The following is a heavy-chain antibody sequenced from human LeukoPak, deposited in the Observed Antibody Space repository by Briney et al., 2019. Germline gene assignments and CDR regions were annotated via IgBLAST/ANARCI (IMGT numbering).Heavy chain of an antibody. CDR2: ISINGGST. Sequence: GGSLRLSCAASGFIFSSYTMHWVRQAPGKGLEYVSAISINGGSTYYANSVKGRFTISRDNSKNTLYLQMGSLRAEDMAVYYCARAGTTVATFSHMDVWGKGTTVTVSS. CDR3: ARAGTTVATFSHMDV. J-gene: IGHJ6*03. D-gene: IGHD4-17*01. V-gene: IGHV3-64*01. CDR1: GFIFSSYT.